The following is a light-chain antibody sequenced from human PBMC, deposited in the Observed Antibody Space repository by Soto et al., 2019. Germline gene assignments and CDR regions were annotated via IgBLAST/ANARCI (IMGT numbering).Light chain of an antibody. Sequence: QSALTQPPSASGSPGQSVAISCTGTSSDVGGYNYVSWYQQRPGKAPKLMIYEVSTRPSGVPDRCSGSKSGNTASLTVSGLQAEDEADYYCSSYAGSNINVFGTGTKLTVL. V-gene: IGLV2-8*01. J-gene: IGLJ1*01. CDR1: SSDVGGYNY. CDR3: SSYAGSNINV. CDR2: EVS.